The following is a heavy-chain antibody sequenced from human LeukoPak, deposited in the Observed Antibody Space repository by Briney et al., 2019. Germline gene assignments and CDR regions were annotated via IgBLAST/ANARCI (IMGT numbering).Heavy chain of an antibody. CDR3: ARAGVEWATNDAFDF. V-gene: IGHV3-7*01. CDR2: INQHGNEK. Sequence: PGGSLRLSCAASGFPFSEYWMSWVRQTPEKGLECVAYINQHGNEKFFVDAVKGRSTISRDNAKKSVHLQMESLRVEDTAVYYCARAGVEWATNDAFDFWGHGTMVTVSS. D-gene: IGHD3-3*01. CDR1: GFPFSEYW. J-gene: IGHJ3*01.